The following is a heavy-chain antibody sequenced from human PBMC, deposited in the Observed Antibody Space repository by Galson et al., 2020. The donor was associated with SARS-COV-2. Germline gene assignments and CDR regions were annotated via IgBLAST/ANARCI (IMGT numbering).Heavy chain of an antibody. V-gene: IGHV3-30-3*01. D-gene: IGHD5-18*01. CDR3: ARDQPRLRAGMDV. CDR2: ISYDGSNK. J-gene: IGHJ6*02. CDR1: GFAFSTYA. Sequence: GGSLRLSCAASGFAFSTYAIHWVRQAPGKGLEWVAVISYDGSNKNYVDSVKGRFTISRNNSKNTLYLQMNSLRPEDTAVYYCARDQPRLRAGMDVWGQGTMVTVS.